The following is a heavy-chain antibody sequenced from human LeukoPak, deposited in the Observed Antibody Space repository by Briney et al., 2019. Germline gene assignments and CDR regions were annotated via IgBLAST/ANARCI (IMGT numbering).Heavy chain of an antibody. D-gene: IGHD3-16*02. V-gene: IGHV3-9*01. CDR2: ISWNSGSI. CDR1: GFTFDDFA. CDR3: AKLGITFGGVIVRPYFDY. J-gene: IGHJ4*02. Sequence: GRSLRLSCAASGFTFDDFAMHWVRQAPGKGLEWVSGISWNSGSIGYADSVKGRFTISRDNAKNSLYLQMNSLRAEDTALYYCAKLGITFGGVIVRPYFDYWGQGTLVTVSS.